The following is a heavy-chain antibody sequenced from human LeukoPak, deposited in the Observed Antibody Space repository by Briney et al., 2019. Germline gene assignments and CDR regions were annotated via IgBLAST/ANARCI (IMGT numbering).Heavy chain of an antibody. V-gene: IGHV1-69*05. J-gene: IGHJ5*02. CDR3: ARRASDYYDSSGYYYWFDP. D-gene: IGHD3-22*01. CDR1: GGTFSSYA. CDR2: IIPLFGTA. Sequence: ASVKVSCKASGGTFSSYAISWVRQAPGQGLEWMGGIIPLFGTANYAQKFQGSVTITTDESTSTAYMELSSLRSEDTAVYYCARRASDYYDSSGYYYWFDPWGQGTLVTVSS.